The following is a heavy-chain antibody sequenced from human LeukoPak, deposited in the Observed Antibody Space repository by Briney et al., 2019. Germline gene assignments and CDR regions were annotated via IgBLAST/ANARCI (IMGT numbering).Heavy chain of an antibody. Sequence: ASVKVSCKASGYTFTGYYMHWVRQAPGQGREWMGWINPNSGGTNYAQKFQGRVTMTRDTSISTAYMELSRLRSDDTAVYYCARVPGIAAAGKDNWFDPWGQGTLVTVSS. CDR2: INPNSGGT. D-gene: IGHD6-13*01. J-gene: IGHJ5*02. V-gene: IGHV1-2*02. CDR3: ARVPGIAAAGKDNWFDP. CDR1: GYTFTGYY.